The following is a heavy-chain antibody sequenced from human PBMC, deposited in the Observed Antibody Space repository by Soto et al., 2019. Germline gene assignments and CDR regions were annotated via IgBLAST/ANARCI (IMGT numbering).Heavy chain of an antibody. CDR1: GFTFSSYS. CDR3: ARGMRIAVAGGNFDY. J-gene: IGHJ4*02. D-gene: IGHD6-19*01. CDR2: ISSSSSYI. Sequence: EVQLVESGGGLVKPGGSLRLSCAASGFTFSSYSMNWVRQAPGKGLEWVSSISSSSSYIYYADSVKGRFTISRDNAKNSLYLQMNSLRAEDTAVYYCARGMRIAVAGGNFDYWGQGTLVTVSS. V-gene: IGHV3-21*01.